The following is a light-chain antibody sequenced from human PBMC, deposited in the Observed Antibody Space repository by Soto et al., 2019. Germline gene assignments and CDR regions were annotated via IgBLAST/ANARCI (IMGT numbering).Light chain of an antibody. CDR1: QDIGTS. CDR2: TIS. CDR3: LQHYAFPFT. Sequence: DIQMTQSPSSLSASVGGRVTLTCRASQDIGTSLDWFQQKPGTAPKRLIYTISDLQSGVPSRFSGGGSGTEFTLTISSLQPEDSVTYYCLQHYAFPFTFGPGTKVHV. V-gene: IGKV1-17*01. J-gene: IGKJ3*01.